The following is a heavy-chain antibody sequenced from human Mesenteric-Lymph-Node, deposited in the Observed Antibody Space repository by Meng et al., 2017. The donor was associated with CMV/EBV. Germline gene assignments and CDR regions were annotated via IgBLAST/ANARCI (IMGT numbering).Heavy chain of an antibody. J-gene: IGHJ4*02. V-gene: IGHV3-9*01. Sequence: SLKISCAASGFTFDDYAMHWVRQAPGKGLEWVSGISWNSGSIGYADSVKGRFTISRDNAKNSLYLQMNSLRAEDTALYYCAKAPSGGWNYFFYFDNWGQGTQVTVSS. CDR1: GFTFDDYA. CDR2: ISWNSGSI. D-gene: IGHD1-7*01. CDR3: AKAPSGGWNYFFYFDN.